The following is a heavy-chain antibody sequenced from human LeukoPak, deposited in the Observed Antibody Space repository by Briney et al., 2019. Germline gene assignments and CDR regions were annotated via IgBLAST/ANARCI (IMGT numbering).Heavy chain of an antibody. V-gene: IGHV1-2*06. D-gene: IGHD5-18*01. Sequence: ASVKVSCKASGYTFTGYYMHWVRQAPGQGLEWMGRINPNSGGTNYAQKFQGRVTMTRDTSISTAYMELSRLRSDDTAVYYCARGDTAMVLFDYWGQGTLVTVSS. CDR2: INPNSGGT. CDR3: ARGDTAMVLFDY. J-gene: IGHJ4*02. CDR1: GYTFTGYY.